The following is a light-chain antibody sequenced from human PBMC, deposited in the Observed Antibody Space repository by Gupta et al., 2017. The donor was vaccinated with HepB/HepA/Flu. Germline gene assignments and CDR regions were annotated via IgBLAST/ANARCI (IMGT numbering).Light chain of an antibody. CDR3: QQYNNWPPLT. V-gene: IGKV3-15*01. CDR1: QSVSSN. J-gene: IGKJ4*01. Sequence: EIVMTQSPATLSVSPGERATLSCRASQSVSSNLAWYQQKPGQAPRLLIYGASTRATGIPAWFSSSGSGTEFTLTISSLQSEDFAVYYCQQYNNWPPLTFGGGTKVEIK. CDR2: GAS.